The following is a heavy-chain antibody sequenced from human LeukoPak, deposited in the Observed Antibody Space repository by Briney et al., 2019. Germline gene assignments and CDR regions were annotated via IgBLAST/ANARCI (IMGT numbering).Heavy chain of an antibody. CDR3: ARARGGYYMDV. CDR2: ISSSSLYI. D-gene: IGHD3-10*01. V-gene: IGHV3-21*01. J-gene: IGHJ6*03. Sequence: GGSLRLSCAASGFTLSTYSLNWVRQAPGKGLEWVSSISSSSLYIYYADSVKGRFTISRDNAKNSLYLQMNSLRAEDTAVYYCARARGGYYMDVWGKGTTVTISS. CDR1: GFTLSTYS.